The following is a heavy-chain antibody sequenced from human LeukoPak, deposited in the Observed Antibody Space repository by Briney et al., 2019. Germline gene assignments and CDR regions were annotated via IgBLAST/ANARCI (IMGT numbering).Heavy chain of an antibody. Sequence: SETLSLTCTVSGGSISGFYWGWIRQPPGKGLEWIGFIYYSGSANYNPSLKSRVTMSVDTSKNQFSLKLSSVTAADTAFYYCARDRDSGGWFDYWGQGTLVTVSS. J-gene: IGHJ4*02. D-gene: IGHD6-19*01. CDR1: GGSISGFY. V-gene: IGHV4-59*01. CDR3: ARDRDSGGWFDY. CDR2: IYYSGSA.